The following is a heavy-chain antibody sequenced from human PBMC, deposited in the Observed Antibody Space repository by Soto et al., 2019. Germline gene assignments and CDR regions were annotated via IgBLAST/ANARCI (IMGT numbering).Heavy chain of an antibody. Sequence: VGSLRLSCAASGFTFSSYAMHWVRQAPGKGLEWVAVISYDGSNKYYADSVKGRFTISRDNSKNTLYLQMNSLRAEDTAVYYCARDTTVLSTTVTTHLDYWGQGTLVTVSS. V-gene: IGHV3-30-3*01. D-gene: IGHD4-4*01. CDR3: ARDTTVLSTTVTTHLDY. J-gene: IGHJ4*02. CDR2: ISYDGSNK. CDR1: GFTFSSYA.